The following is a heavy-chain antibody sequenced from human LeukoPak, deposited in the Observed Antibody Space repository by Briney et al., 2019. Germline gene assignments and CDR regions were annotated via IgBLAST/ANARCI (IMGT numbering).Heavy chain of an antibody. CDR3: ARANYYYDSSGNFQH. D-gene: IGHD3-22*01. CDR2: INSDGSST. J-gene: IGHJ1*01. V-gene: IGHV3-74*01. Sequence: GGSLRLSCAASGFTFSSYWMHWVRQAPGKGLVWVSRINSDGSSTSYADSVKGRFAISRDNAKNTLYLQMNSLRAEDTAVYYCARANYYYDSSGNFQHWGQGTLVTVSS. CDR1: GFTFSSYW.